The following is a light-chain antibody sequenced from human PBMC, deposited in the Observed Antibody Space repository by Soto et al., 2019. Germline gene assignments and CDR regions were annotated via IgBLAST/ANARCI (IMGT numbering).Light chain of an antibody. CDR2: GES. Sequence: IVVTQSPGTLSLSKGERATLSCRASHGVSSSYLAWYQQKPGQAPRLLIYGESSRATGTPDRFSGSGSGTDFNITISRLESADFARYYCQQYGSVSLWTFGQGTKVDIK. J-gene: IGKJ1*01. CDR1: HGVSSSY. V-gene: IGKV3-20*01. CDR3: QQYGSVSLWT.